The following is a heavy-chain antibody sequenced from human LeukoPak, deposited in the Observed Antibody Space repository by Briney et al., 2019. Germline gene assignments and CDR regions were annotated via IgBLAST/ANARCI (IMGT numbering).Heavy chain of an antibody. CDR3: AKVAQPPVHFDY. J-gene: IGHJ4*02. D-gene: IGHD1-1*01. Sequence: GGSLRLSCAASGFTFRIYAMSWVRQAPGKGLEWGSAISGSGDNTYYTDSVKGRFTISRDNSNDTLYLQMNSLRAEDTAVYYCAKVAQPPVHFDYWGQGALVTVSS. CDR1: GFTFRIYA. CDR2: ISGSGDNT. V-gene: IGHV3-23*01.